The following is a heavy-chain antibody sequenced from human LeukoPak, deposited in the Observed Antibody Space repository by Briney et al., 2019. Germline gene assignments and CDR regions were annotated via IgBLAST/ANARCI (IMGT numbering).Heavy chain of an antibody. Sequence: GGSLRLSCAASGFTFTSYWMTWVRRAPGKGLEWVANIREDGSERYYVASVKGRFTVSRDNAKKSLSLQVNSLRAEDTAVYYCAREGVWQQLGGWGQGTLVTVSS. CDR3: AREGVWQQLGG. CDR1: GFTFTSYW. D-gene: IGHD6-13*01. J-gene: IGHJ4*02. V-gene: IGHV3-7*01. CDR2: IREDGSER.